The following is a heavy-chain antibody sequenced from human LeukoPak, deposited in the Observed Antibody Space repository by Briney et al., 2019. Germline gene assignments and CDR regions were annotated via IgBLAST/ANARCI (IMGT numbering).Heavy chain of an antibody. CDR1: GYSFTTYW. D-gene: IGHD6-19*01. CDR3: ARTGYSSGWYVGSFDY. V-gene: IGHV5-51*01. CDR2: IYPGDSDT. J-gene: IGHJ4*02. Sequence: GESLKISCEGSGYSFTTYWIGWVRQMPGKGLESMGIIYPGDSDTKYSPSFQGQVTISADKSISTAYLQWSSLKASDTAVYYCARTGYSSGWYVGSFDYWGQGTLVTVSS.